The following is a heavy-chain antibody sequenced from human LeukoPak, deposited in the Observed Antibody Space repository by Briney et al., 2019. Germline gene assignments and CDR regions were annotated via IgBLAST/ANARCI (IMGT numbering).Heavy chain of an antibody. Sequence: TSVKLSCKASGGTFSSYTISWVRQAPGQGLEWMGGIIPISGTATYAQKFQDRVTITTYESTSTAYMELSSLRSEDTAVYYCDGGIRASGYYYYMDVWGKGTTVTVSS. CDR2: IIPISGTA. CDR1: GGTFSSYT. V-gene: IGHV1-69*05. CDR3: DGGIRASGYYYYMDV. J-gene: IGHJ6*03. D-gene: IGHD3-16*01.